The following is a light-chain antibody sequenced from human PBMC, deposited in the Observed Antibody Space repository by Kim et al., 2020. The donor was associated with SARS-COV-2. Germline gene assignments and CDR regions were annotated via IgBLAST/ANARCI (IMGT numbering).Light chain of an antibody. CDR1: QMVSLNF. Sequence: LSRGDRATLACTARQMVSLNFLACYQQKPGQAPRLLSHGASSRATGIPDRFSGSGSGTYFTLSISRLEPEDFAVYYFQQYGSSPTFGQGTKVEIK. J-gene: IGKJ1*01. CDR2: GAS. CDR3: QQYGSSPT. V-gene: IGKV3-20*01.